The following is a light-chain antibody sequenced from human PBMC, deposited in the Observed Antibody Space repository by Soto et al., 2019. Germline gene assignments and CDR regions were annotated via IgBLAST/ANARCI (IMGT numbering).Light chain of an antibody. CDR3: SSYAGSNRYVI. V-gene: IGLV2-8*01. CDR1: SSDVGGYNY. Sequence: QSALTQPPSASGSPGQSVTISCTGTSSDVGGYNYVSWYQHHPGKAPKLMIYEVTKRPSGVPDRFSGSKSGNTASLTVSGLQGEDEADYYCSSYAGSNRYVIFGGGTQLTVL. CDR2: EVT. J-gene: IGLJ2*01.